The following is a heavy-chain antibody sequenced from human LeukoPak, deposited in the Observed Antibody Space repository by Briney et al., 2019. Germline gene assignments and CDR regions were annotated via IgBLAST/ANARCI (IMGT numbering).Heavy chain of an antibody. J-gene: IGHJ4*02. CDR3: ARGRGTDY. D-gene: IGHD1-1*01. CDR2: INHSGST. CDR1: GGSFSGYY. V-gene: IGHV4-34*01. Sequence: PETLSLTCAVYGGSFSGYYWSWIRQPPGKGLEWIGEINHSGSTNYNPSLKSRVTISVDTSKNQFSLKLSSVTAADTAVYYCARGRGTDYWGQGTLVTVSS.